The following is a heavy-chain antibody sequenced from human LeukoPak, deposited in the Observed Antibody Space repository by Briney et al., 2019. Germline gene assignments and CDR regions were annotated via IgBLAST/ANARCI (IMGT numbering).Heavy chain of an antibody. CDR1: GGSFSGYY. CDR3: AREVRGGSGSYYEDY. Sequence: SETLSLTCAVYGGSFSGYYWSWIRQPPGKGLEWIGEINHSGSTNYNPSLKSRVTISVDTSKNQFSLKLSSVTAADTAVYYCAREVRGGSGSYYEDYWGQGTLVTVSS. CDR2: INHSGST. D-gene: IGHD3-10*01. V-gene: IGHV4-34*01. J-gene: IGHJ4*02.